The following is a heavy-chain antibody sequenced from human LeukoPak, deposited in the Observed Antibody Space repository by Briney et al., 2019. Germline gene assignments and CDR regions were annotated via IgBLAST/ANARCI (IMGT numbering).Heavy chain of an antibody. CDR3: ARDRDGSGWYGTNYDY. J-gene: IGHJ4*02. Sequence: SQTLSLTCAISGDSVSSNSAAWNWLRQSPSRDLEWLIRTYYRSKWFNDYAVSVKRRITISPDTSKNQFSLQLKSVTPEDTAVYYCARDRDGSGWYGTNYDYWGQGTLVTVSS. V-gene: IGHV6-1*01. D-gene: IGHD6-19*01. CDR2: TYYRSKWFN. CDR1: GDSVSSNSAA.